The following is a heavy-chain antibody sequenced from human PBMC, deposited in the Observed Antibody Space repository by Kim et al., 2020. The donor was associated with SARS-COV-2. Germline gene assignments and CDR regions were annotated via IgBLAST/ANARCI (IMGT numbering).Heavy chain of an antibody. CDR1: GGTFSSYA. Sequence: SVKVSCKASGGTFSSYAISWVRQAPGQGLEWMGGIIPNFGTANYAQKFQGRVTITADESTSTAYMELSSLRSEDTAVYYCAREYYYGSGSYYNKNYYGMDVWGQGTTVTVSS. V-gene: IGHV1-69*13. J-gene: IGHJ6*02. CDR2: IIPNFGTA. D-gene: IGHD3-10*01. CDR3: AREYYYGSGSYYNKNYYGMDV.